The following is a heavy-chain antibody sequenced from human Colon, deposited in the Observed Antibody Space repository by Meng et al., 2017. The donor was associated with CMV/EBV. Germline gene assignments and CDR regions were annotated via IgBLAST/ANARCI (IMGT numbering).Heavy chain of an antibody. V-gene: IGHV4-30-2*01. CDR3: ARANDFGRTGSPYYFDS. J-gene: IGHJ4*01. CDR1: YA. D-gene: IGHD4/OR15-4a*01. CDR2: IYLSGHT. Sequence: YARSWSRQPAGKGLEWIGYIYLSGHTHYNPSLRSRVTLSLDTANDRFSLNLTSVTAADTAIYYCARANDFGRTGSPYYFDSWGHGALVTVSS.